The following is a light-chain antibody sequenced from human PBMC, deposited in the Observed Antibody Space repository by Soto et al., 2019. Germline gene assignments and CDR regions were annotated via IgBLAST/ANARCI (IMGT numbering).Light chain of an antibody. CDR3: QQYNNWWT. Sequence: EIVMTQSPATLSVSPGERATLSCRASHSVNSNLAWYQQRPGQAPRLLISGASTRATGVPARFSGSGPETEFTLTISSLQSEDFAVYYCQQYNNWWTFGQGTKVEIK. CDR1: HSVNSN. CDR2: GAS. V-gene: IGKV3-15*01. J-gene: IGKJ1*01.